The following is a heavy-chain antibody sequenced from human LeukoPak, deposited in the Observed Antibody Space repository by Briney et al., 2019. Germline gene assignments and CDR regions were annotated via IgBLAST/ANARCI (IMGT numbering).Heavy chain of an antibody. J-gene: IGHJ4*02. CDR2: ISAYNGNT. CDR1: GYTFTSYG. CDR3: ARETYSSGRSGMDY. Sequence: ASVKVSCKASGYTFTSYGISWVRQAPGQGLEWMGWISAYNGNTNYAQKLQGRVTMTTDTSTSTAYMELRSLRSDDTAVYYCARETYSSGRSGMDYWGQGTLVTVSS. V-gene: IGHV1-18*01. D-gene: IGHD6-19*01.